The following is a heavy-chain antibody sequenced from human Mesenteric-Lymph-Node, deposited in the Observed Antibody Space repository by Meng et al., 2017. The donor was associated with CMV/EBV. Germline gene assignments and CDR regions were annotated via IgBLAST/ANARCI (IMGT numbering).Heavy chain of an antibody. CDR1: GFTFRTYG. CDR3: ARDFSSGSSLDY. D-gene: IGHD1-26*01. V-gene: IGHV3-21*01. J-gene: IGHJ4*02. CDR2: IDSSSSYI. Sequence: LSLTCAASGFTFRTYGMNWVRQAPGKGLEWVSSIDSSSSYIYYGDSVKGRFTVSRDNAKNSLYLQMNSLTAEDTALYYCARDFSSGSSLDYRGQGTLVTVSS.